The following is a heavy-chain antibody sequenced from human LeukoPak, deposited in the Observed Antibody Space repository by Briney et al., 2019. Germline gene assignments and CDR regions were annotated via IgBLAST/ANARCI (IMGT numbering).Heavy chain of an antibody. CDR2: IYYSGST. D-gene: IGHD4-17*01. Sequence: SQTLSLTCTVSGGSISSGGYYWSWIRQHPGKGLEWNGYIYYSGSTYYDPSLKSRVTISVDTSKNQFSLKLSSVTAADTAVYYCARDSGTTVTPKADAFDIWGQGTMVTVSS. CDR1: GGSISSGGYY. CDR3: ARDSGTTVTPKADAFDI. V-gene: IGHV4-31*03. J-gene: IGHJ3*02.